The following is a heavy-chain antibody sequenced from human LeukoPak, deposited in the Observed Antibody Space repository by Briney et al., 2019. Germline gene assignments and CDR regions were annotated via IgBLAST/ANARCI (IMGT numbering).Heavy chain of an antibody. J-gene: IGHJ4*02. D-gene: IGHD2/OR15-2a*01. CDR2: IYYRST. Sequence: SETLSLTCTVSGGSFSSYYWSWIRQPPGKGLEWIGYIYYRSTNYNPSLKTRVTISVDTSKNQFSLKLSSVTAADTAMYYCARDPSMGHWGQGTLVTVSS. V-gene: IGHV4-59*01. CDR1: GGSFSSYY. CDR3: ARDPSMGH.